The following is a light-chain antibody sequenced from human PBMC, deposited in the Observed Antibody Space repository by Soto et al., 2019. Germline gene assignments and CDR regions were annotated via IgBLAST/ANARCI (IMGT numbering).Light chain of an antibody. J-gene: IGLJ2*01. CDR1: GSDVGAYNY. Sequence: QSALTQPASVSGSPGQSITISCTGSGSDVGAYNYVSWYQQHPDKAPKLLIFEVTNRPSGVSDRFSGPKSGNTASLTISSLQAEDEADYYCSSYTSSSTPVVFGGGTKLTVL. CDR3: SSYTSSSTPVV. V-gene: IGLV2-14*01. CDR2: EVT.